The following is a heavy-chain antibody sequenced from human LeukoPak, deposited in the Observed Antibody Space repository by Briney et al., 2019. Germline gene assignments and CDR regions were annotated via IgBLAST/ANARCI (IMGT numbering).Heavy chain of an antibody. J-gene: IGHJ3*02. CDR2: IYYSGST. CDR1: GGSFTGYY. CDR3: ARVRWELLVIDGYDAFDI. V-gene: IGHV4-59*01. D-gene: IGHD1-26*01. Sequence: SETLSLTCAVYGGSFTGYYWSWIRQPPGKGLEWIGYIYYSGSTNYNPSLKSRVTISVDTSKNQFSLKLSSVTAADTAVYYCARVRWELLVIDGYDAFDIWGQGTMVTVSS.